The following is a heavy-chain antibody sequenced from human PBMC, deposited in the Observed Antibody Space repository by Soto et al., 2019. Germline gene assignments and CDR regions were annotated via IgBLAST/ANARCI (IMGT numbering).Heavy chain of an antibody. D-gene: IGHD1-26*01. V-gene: IGHV3-30-3*01. CDR1: GFTFSSYA. CDR3: ARSRRELLSLLDY. Sequence: QVQLVESGGGVVQPGRSLRLSCAASGFTFSSYAMHWVRQAPGKGLEWVAVISYDGSNKYYADSVKGRFTISRDNSKNTLYLQMNSLRAEDTAVYYCARSRRELLSLLDYWGQGTLVTVSS. J-gene: IGHJ4*02. CDR2: ISYDGSNK.